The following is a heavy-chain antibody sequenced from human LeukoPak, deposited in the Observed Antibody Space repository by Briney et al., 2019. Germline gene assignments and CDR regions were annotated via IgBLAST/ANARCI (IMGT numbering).Heavy chain of an antibody. CDR3: ASLRDGYSFDY. J-gene: IGHJ4*02. CDR1: GFTFSSYW. V-gene: IGHV3-7*01. CDR2: IKQDGSEK. Sequence: PGGSLRLSCAASGFTFSSYWMSWVRQAPGKGLEWVANIKQDGSEKYYVDSVKGRFTISRDNAKNSLYLQMNSLRAEDTAVYYCASLRDGYSFDYWGQGTLVTVSS. D-gene: IGHD5-18*01.